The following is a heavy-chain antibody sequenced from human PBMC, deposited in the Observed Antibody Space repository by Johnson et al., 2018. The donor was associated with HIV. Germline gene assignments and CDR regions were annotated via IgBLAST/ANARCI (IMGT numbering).Heavy chain of an antibody. CDR3: ARDAGGGRIVVDYDAFDI. CDR2: ITSTGITV. Sequence: QVQLVESGGGLVKPGGSLRLSCAASGFTFSDYYMSWIRQAPGKGLEWVSYITSTGITVYYADSVQGRFTISRDNAKNTLYLQMNSLRAEDTAVYYCARDAGGGRIVVDYDAFDIWGQGTMVTVSS. CDR1: GFTFSDYY. J-gene: IGHJ3*02. D-gene: IGHD3-22*01. V-gene: IGHV3-11*04.